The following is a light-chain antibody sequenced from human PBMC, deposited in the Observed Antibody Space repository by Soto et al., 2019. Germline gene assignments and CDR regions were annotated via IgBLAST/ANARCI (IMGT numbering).Light chain of an antibody. CDR3: QQYNDNPRT. CDR1: QSISSY. Sequence: DIQMTQSPSSLSASVGDRVTITCRASQSISSYLNWYQQKPGKAPKLLIYAASSLQSGVPSRFSGSGSGTDFTLTISSLQPEDFATYYCQQYNDNPRTFGQGTRLEIK. V-gene: IGKV1-39*01. J-gene: IGKJ5*01. CDR2: AAS.